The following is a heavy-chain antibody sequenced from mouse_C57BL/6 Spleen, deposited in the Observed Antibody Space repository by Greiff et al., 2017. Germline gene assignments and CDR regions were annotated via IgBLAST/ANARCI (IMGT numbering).Heavy chain of an antibody. D-gene: IGHD1-1*01. CDR2: IDPETGGT. V-gene: IGHV1-15*01. CDR3: TGYYYCGSTYAVDY. J-gene: IGHJ4*01. CDR1: GYTFTDYE. Sequence: VQLQQSVAELVRPGASVTLSCKASGYTFTDYEMHWVKQTPVHGLEWIGAIDPETGGTAYNQKFKGKAILTAHQASSTAYLELRSLTSEDSAVYYCTGYYYCGSTYAVDYWGEGTSVTVSS.